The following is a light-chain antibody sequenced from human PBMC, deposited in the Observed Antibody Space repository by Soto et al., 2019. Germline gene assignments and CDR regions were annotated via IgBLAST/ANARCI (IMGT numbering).Light chain of an antibody. J-gene: IGKJ2*01. Sequence: EIVLTQSPATLSSFPGDRVTLSCRASQNVGTKLAWYQQKPGQAPRLLIYAASTRATDIPARFSGSGSGAEFTLTIGSLQSEDFAIYYCQQYNDWPPYTLGQGTKVDIK. CDR2: AAS. V-gene: IGKV3-15*01. CDR3: QQYNDWPPYT. CDR1: QNVGTK.